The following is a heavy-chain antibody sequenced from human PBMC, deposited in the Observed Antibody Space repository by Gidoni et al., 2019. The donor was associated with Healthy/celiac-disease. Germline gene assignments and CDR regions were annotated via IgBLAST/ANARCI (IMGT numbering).Heavy chain of an antibody. CDR1: GFAFSSYS. V-gene: IGHV3-48*02. D-gene: IGHD1-1*01. CDR3: AKLIAGKAYFDS. J-gene: IGHJ4*02. Sequence: EVQLVESGGGLVQPGGSLRLSCAASGFAFSSYSMNWVRQAPGKGLEWLAYIINSASTIYYADSVKGRFTISRDNAKNSLFLQMNSLRDEDTAVYYCAKLIAGKAYFDSWGQGTLVTVSS. CDR2: IINSASTI.